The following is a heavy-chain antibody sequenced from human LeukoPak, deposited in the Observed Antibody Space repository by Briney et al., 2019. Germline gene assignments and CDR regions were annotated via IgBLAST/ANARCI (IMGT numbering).Heavy chain of an antibody. CDR2: IYHSGST. D-gene: IGHD5-24*01. V-gene: IGHV4-39*01. J-gene: IGHJ4*02. Sequence: SETLSLTCTVSGGSISSSSYYWGWIRQPPGKGLEWIANIYHSGSTYYNPSLKSRITISVDTSKNQFSLKLGSVTAADTAVYYCARGRRDGYNLEYFDKWGQGTLVTVSS. CDR3: ARGRRDGYNLEYFDK. CDR1: GGSISSSSYY.